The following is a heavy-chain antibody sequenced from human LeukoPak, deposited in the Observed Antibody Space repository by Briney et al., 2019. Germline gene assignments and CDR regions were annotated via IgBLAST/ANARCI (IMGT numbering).Heavy chain of an antibody. CDR1: GGSISSYY. CDR2: IYYSGST. Sequence: SETLSLTCTVSGGSISSYYWSWIRQPPGKGLEWIGYIYYSGSTYYNPSLKSRVTISVDTSKNQFSLKLSSVTAADTAVYYCARERAVPLARFDYWGQGTLVTVSS. CDR3: ARERAVPLARFDY. J-gene: IGHJ4*02. V-gene: IGHV4-59*12.